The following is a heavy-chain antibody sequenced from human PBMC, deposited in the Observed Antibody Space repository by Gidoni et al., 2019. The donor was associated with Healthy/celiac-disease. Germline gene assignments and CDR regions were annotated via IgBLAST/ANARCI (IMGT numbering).Heavy chain of an antibody. J-gene: IGHJ4*02. CDR2: ISSSSSYI. Sequence: EVQLVESGGGLVKPGGSLRLSCAASGFTFSSYSMNWVRQAPGKGLEWVSSISSSSSYIYYADSVKGRFTISRDNAKNSLYLQMNSLRAEDTAVYYCARDREVTTCFDYWGQGTLVTVSS. D-gene: IGHD4-17*01. CDR3: ARDREVTTCFDY. V-gene: IGHV3-21*01. CDR1: GFTFSSYS.